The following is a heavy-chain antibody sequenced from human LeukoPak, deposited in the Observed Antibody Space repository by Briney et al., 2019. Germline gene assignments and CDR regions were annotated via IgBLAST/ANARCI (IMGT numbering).Heavy chain of an antibody. D-gene: IGHD6-13*01. J-gene: IGHJ5*02. CDR2: IYYSGST. Sequence: PSETLSLTCTVSGGSISSSSYYWGWVRRPPGKGLEWIGSIYYSGSTYYNPSLKSRVTISVDTSKNQFSLKLSSVTAADTAVYYCARVLKQQLVNSHHVDWFDPWGQGTLVTVSS. CDR3: ARVLKQQLVNSHHVDWFDP. CDR1: GGSISSSSYY. V-gene: IGHV4-39*07.